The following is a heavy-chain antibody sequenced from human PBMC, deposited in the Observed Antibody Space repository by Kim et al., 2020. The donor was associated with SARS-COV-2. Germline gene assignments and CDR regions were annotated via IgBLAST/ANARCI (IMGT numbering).Heavy chain of an antibody. V-gene: IGHV4-39*01. CDR2: IYYSGST. J-gene: IGHJ4*02. D-gene: IGHD3-10*01. CDR1: GGSISSSSYY. CDR3: ARHTEVWFGELLYY. Sequence: SETLSLTCTVSGGSISSSSYYWGWIRQPPGKGLEWIGSIYYSGSTYYNPSLKSRFTISVDTSKNQFSLKLSSVTAADTAVYYCARHTEVWFGELLYYWGQGTLVTVSS.